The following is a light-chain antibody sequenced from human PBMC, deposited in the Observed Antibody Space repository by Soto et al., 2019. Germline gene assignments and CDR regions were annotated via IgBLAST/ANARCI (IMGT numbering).Light chain of an antibody. CDR2: DAS. J-gene: IGKJ5*01. CDR3: QQYAVSPIT. CDR1: QSISSW. V-gene: IGKV1-5*01. Sequence: LSASVGDRFTITCRASQSISSWLAWYQQKPGKAPKLLIYDASSLESGVPSRFSGSGSGTEFTLTISRLEPEDFAVFYCQQYAVSPITFGQGTRLEI.